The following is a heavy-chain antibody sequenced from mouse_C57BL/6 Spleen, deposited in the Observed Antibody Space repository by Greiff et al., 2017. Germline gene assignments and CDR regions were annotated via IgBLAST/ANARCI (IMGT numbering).Heavy chain of an antibody. J-gene: IGHJ2*01. CDR2: IDPDTGGT. V-gene: IGHV1-15*01. CDR1: GYTFTDSA. CDR3: TRKLGLYYFDY. D-gene: IGHD4-1*01. Sequence: VPLQPSGAELVRPGASVTLSCKASGYTFTDSAMHWVKQTPVHGLEWIGAIDPDTGGTAYNQKFKGKAILTADKSSSTAYMELRSLTSEDSAVYYCTRKLGLYYFDYWGQGTTLTVSS.